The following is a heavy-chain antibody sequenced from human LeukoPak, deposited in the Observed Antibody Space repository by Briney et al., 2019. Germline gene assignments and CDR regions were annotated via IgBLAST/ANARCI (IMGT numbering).Heavy chain of an antibody. CDR2: IYTSGST. V-gene: IGHV4-4*07. J-gene: IGHJ3*02. D-gene: IGHD5-18*01. CDR1: GGSFSGYY. Sequence: SETLSLTCAVYGGSFSGYYWSWIRQPAGKGLEWIGRIYTSGSTNYNPSLKSRVTMSVDTSKNQFSLKLSSVTAADTAVYYCAREEWIQLLGAFDIWGQGTMVTVSS. CDR3: AREEWIQLLGAFDI.